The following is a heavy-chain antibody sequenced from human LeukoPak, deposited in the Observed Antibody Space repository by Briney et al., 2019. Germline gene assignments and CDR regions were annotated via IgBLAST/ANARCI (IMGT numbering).Heavy chain of an antibody. CDR3: ASLSDYVWGSYRLSGNPAFDI. Sequence: ASVKVSCKASGYTFTSYYMHWVRQAPGQGLEWMGIINPSGGSTSYAQKFQGRVTMTRDTSISTAYMELSRLRSDDTAVYYCASLSDYVWGSYRLSGNPAFDIWGQGTMVTVSS. CDR2: INPSGGST. V-gene: IGHV1-46*01. J-gene: IGHJ3*02. CDR1: GYTFTSYY. D-gene: IGHD3-16*02.